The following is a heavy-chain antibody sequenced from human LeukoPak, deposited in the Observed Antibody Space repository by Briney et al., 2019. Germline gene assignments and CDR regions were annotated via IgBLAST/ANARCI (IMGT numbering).Heavy chain of an antibody. CDR1: GFTFSNYA. J-gene: IGHJ4*02. V-gene: IGHV3-30-3*01. CDR3: ARGPGLAMGKGYFDY. D-gene: IGHD5-18*01. Sequence: GGSLRLSCAASGFTFSNYAVHWVRQAPGKGLEWVAATSHNEGNKYYADSVKGRFTISRDNSKNTLYLEVSSLRTDDTAVYYCARGPGLAMGKGYFDYCGQGTLVTVSS. CDR2: TSHNEGNK.